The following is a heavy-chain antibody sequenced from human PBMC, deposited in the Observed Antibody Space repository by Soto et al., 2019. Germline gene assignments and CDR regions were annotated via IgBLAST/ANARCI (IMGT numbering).Heavy chain of an antibody. D-gene: IGHD3-22*01. Sequence: ASVKVSCKASGGTFSSYAISWVRQAPGQGLEWMGGITPIFGTADYAQKFQGRVTITADESTSTAYMELSSLRSEDTAVYYCASHYDSSGYYYRGLDYWGQGALVTVSS. CDR1: GGTFSSYA. CDR2: ITPIFGTA. CDR3: ASHYDSSGYYYRGLDY. V-gene: IGHV1-69*13. J-gene: IGHJ4*02.